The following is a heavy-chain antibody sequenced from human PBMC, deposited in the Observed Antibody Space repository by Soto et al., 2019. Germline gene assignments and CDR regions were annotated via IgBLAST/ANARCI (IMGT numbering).Heavy chain of an antibody. CDR3: ARPSGNNERAFDL. CDR2: IFGGGKI. CDR1: GFAVSSNY. D-gene: IGHD1-26*01. V-gene: IGHV3-53*01. J-gene: IGHJ3*01. Sequence: GSLRLSCATSGFAVSSNYFIWVRQAPGKGLECVSGIFGGGKIYYADSVKGRFITSKDNSNSMVYLQMNSLRAEDTAIYYCARPSGNNERAFDLWGPGTVVPV.